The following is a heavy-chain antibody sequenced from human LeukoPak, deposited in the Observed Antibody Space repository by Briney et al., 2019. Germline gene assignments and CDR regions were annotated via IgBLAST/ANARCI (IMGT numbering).Heavy chain of an antibody. Sequence: PSETLSLTCTVSGGSISSYYWSWIRQPPGKGLEWIGYIYYSGRTNYNPSLKSRVTISVDKSKNQFSLKLSSVTAADTAVYYCARDRYSSGSRAFDIWGQGTMVTVSS. J-gene: IGHJ3*02. CDR3: ARDRYSSGSRAFDI. CDR2: IYYSGRT. CDR1: GGSISSYY. D-gene: IGHD6-19*01. V-gene: IGHV4-59*12.